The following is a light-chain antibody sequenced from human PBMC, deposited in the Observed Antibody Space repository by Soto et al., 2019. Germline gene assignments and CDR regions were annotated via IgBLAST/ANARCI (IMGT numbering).Light chain of an antibody. V-gene: IGLV3-1*01. CDR2: QDS. Sequence: SYELTQPPSVSVSPGQTASITCSGDKLGDKYACWYQQKPGQSPVLVIYQDSKLPSGLPERFSGSNSGNTATLTISGTQAMDEADYYCQAWDSSTYVVFGGGTKLTVL. CDR1: KLGDKY. J-gene: IGLJ2*01. CDR3: QAWDSSTYVV.